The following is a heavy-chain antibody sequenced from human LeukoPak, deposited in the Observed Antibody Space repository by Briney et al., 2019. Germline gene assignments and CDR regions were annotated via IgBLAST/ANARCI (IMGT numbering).Heavy chain of an antibody. J-gene: IGHJ4*02. D-gene: IGHD1-26*01. V-gene: IGHV3-23*01. CDR3: AKSGRSGTNYFDY. Sequence: RGSLRLSCAASGFTFSSYVMRWVGPAPGKGLAGVSAISGSGGSTYYADSVKGRFTISRDNSKNTLYLQMNRLRAEDTAVYYCAKSGRSGTNYFDYWAQGTLVTVSS. CDR1: GFTFSSYV. CDR2: ISGSGGST.